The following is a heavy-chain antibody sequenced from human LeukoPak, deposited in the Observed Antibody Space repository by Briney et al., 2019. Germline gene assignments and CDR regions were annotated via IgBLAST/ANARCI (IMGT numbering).Heavy chain of an antibody. CDR1: GGTFSSYA. CDR3: ARRTSGSYIFDY. V-gene: IGHV1-69*05. Sequence: ASVKVSCKASGGTFSSYAISWVRQAPGQGLEWMGGIIPIFGTANYAQKFQGRVTITTDESTSTAYMELSSLRSEDTAVYYCARRTSGSYIFDYWGQGTLVTVSS. J-gene: IGHJ4*02. D-gene: IGHD1-26*01. CDR2: IIPIFGTA.